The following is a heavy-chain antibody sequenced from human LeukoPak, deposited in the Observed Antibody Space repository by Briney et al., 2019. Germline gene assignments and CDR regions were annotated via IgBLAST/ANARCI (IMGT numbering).Heavy chain of an antibody. J-gene: IGHJ4*02. CDR3: AKDMAMAVAGTSAFDY. V-gene: IGHV3-9*01. Sequence: GRSLRLSCAASGFTFDDYAMHWVRQAPGKGLEWVSGISWNSGSIGYADPVKGRFTISRDNAKNSLYLQMNSLRAEDTALYYCAKDMAMAVAGTSAFDYWGQGTLVTVSS. CDR1: GFTFDDYA. CDR2: ISWNSGSI. D-gene: IGHD6-19*01.